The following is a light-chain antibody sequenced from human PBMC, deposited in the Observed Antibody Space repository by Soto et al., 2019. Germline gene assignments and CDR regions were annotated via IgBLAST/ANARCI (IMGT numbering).Light chain of an antibody. CDR1: QSVSSSY. CDR3: QQFGSSPLFT. CDR2: GAS. J-gene: IGKJ3*01. Sequence: EIVLTQSPGTLSLSPGERATLSCRASQSVSSSYLAWYQQKPGQAPRLLIYGASSRATGTPDRFSGSGSGTVFTLTISRLEPEDFAVYYCQQFGSSPLFTFGPGTKVNVK. V-gene: IGKV3-20*01.